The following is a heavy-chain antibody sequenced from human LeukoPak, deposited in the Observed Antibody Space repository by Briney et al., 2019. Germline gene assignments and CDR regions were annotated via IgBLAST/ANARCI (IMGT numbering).Heavy chain of an antibody. J-gene: IGHJ3*02. CDR3: ARSMTTVVTSAAFDI. CDR2: IYYSGST. D-gene: IGHD4-23*01. V-gene: IGHV4-39*07. Sequence: PSETLSLTCTVSGGSISSSSYYWGWIRQPPGKGLEWIGSIYYSGSTYYNPSLKSRVTISVDTSKNQFSLKLSSVTAADTAVCYCARSMTTVVTSAAFDIWGQGTMVTVSS. CDR1: GGSISSSSYY.